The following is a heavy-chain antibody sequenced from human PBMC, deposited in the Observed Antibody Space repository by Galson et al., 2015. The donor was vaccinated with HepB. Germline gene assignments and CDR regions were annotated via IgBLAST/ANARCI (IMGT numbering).Heavy chain of an antibody. Sequence: SLRLSCAASGFTFTSYAMHWVRQAPGKGLEWVAVISYDRNNKYYADSVKGRFTISRDNSKNTLYLQMNSLGAEDTAVYYCARDRCSSGCYFDYWGQGTLVTVSS. CDR3: ARDRCSSGCYFDY. CDR2: ISYDRNNK. J-gene: IGHJ4*02. V-gene: IGHV3-30-3*01. CDR1: GFTFTSYA. D-gene: IGHD2-2*01.